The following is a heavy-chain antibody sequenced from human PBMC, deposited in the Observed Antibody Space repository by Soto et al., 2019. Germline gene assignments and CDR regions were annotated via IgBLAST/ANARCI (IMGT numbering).Heavy chain of an antibody. CDR1: GFTFSSYS. V-gene: IGHV3-21*01. CDR3: ARGALTSCLDY. CDR2: ISSSSSYT. D-gene: IGHD2-15*01. J-gene: IGHJ4*02. Sequence: EVQLVESGGGLVKPGGSLRLSCAASGFTFSSYSMNWVRQAPGKGLEWVSSISSSSSYTYYADSVKGRFTISRDNAKNSRCRQMNSLRAEDTAVYYCARGALTSCLDYWGQGTLVTVSS.